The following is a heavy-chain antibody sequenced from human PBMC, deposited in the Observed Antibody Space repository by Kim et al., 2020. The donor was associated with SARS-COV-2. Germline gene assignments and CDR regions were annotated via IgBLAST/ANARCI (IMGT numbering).Heavy chain of an antibody. CDR1: GGSISSSSYY. CDR3: ARLKILEWAIFGVVAHYFDY. D-gene: IGHD3-3*01. Sequence: SETLSLTCTVSGGSISSSSYYWGWIRQPPGKGLEWIGSIYYSGSTYYNPSLKSRVTISVDTSKNQFSLKLSSVTAADTAVYYCARLKILEWAIFGVVAHYFDYWGQGTLVTVSS. CDR2: IYYSGST. V-gene: IGHV4-39*01. J-gene: IGHJ4*02.